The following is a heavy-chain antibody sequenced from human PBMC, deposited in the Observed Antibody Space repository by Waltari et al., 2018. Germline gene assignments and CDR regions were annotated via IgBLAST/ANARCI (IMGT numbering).Heavy chain of an antibody. J-gene: IGHJ6*02. CDR2: IREPNSYK. D-gene: IGHD5-18*01. V-gene: IGHV3-11*06. Sequence: QERLVESGGNLVRPGGSLTLSCQGYEFNFGDYYMSWIRQAPGKGRQWIAYIREPNSYKNYAESVRGRFTASRDNAKKSLSLEMNSLTADDTAVYYCARGMGRYTYGYDGLDVWGQGTTVIVSS. CDR3: ARGMGRYTYGYDGLDV. CDR1: EFNFGDYY.